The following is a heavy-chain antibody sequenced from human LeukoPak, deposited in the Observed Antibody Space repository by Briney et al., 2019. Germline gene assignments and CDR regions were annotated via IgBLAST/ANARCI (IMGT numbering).Heavy chain of an antibody. CDR2: ISSSSSTI. Sequence: GGSLRLSCAASGFTFSSYSMNWVRQAPGKGLEWVSYISSSSSTIYYADSVKGRFTISRDNSKNTLYLQMNSLRAEDTAVYYCAKDPIVKKDQPYYDILTAGWFDPWGQGTLVTVSS. D-gene: IGHD3-9*01. CDR1: GFTFSSYS. J-gene: IGHJ5*02. V-gene: IGHV3-48*01. CDR3: AKDPIVKKDQPYYDILTAGWFDP.